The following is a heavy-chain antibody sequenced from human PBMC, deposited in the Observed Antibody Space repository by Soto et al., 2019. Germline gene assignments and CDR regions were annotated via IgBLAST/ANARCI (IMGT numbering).Heavy chain of an antibody. CDR1: LLNFNIAW. V-gene: IGHV3-15*01. Sequence: EEQLVESGGGLVERGGSLRLSCAASLLNFNIAWLSWVRQAPGKGLEWVGRIKNNADGGTADSAAPVKDRFIVSRDDSKSILYLQMNSLKIEDTAMYYSTTMNDHDAFEIWGQGAMVTVSS. D-gene: IGHD1-1*01. CDR2: IKNNADGGTA. CDR3: TTMNDHDAFEI. J-gene: IGHJ3*02.